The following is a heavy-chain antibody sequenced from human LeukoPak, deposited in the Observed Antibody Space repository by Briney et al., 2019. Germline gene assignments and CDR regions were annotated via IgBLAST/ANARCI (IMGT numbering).Heavy chain of an antibody. J-gene: IGHJ4*02. CDR2: ISGSGGGT. D-gene: IGHD3-22*01. CDR3: AKRGVVIRVILVGFHKEAYYFDS. CDR1: GISLSNYG. V-gene: IGHV3-23*01. Sequence: GGSLRLSCAVSGISLSNYGMSWVRKAPGKGLEWVAGISGSGGGTNYADSVKGRFTISRDNPKNTLYLQMNRLRAEDTAVYFCAKRGVVIRVILVGFHKEAYYFDSWGQGALVTVSS.